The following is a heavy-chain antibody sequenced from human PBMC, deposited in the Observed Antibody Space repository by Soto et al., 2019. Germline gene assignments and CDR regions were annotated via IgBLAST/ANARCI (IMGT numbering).Heavy chain of an antibody. J-gene: IGHJ5*02. CDR3: VRAMVVTQTWFDP. V-gene: IGHV4-30-4*01. D-gene: IGHD2-21*02. Sequence: QVQLQESGPGLVKPSQTLSLTCTVSGGSISSGDYYWSWIRQPPGKGLEWIGYIYYSGSTYYNPSLKSRVTISVDPSKNPFSLKLSPVTAAVTAVYYCVRAMVVTQTWFDPWGQGTLVTVSS. CDR1: GGSISSGDYY. CDR2: IYYSGST.